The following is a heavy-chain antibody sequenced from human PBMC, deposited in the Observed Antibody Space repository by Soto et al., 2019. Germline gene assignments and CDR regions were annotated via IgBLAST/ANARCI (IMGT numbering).Heavy chain of an antibody. D-gene: IGHD2-8*01. CDR3: TTDPSRYSGICGTVIHGCATMGHCSNGVCSYYYYGMDV. CDR2: IKSKTDGGTT. V-gene: IGHV3-15*01. Sequence: PGGSLRLSCAASGFTFSNAWMSWVRQAPGKGLEWVGRIKSKTDGGTTDYAAPVKGRFTISRDDSKNTLYLQMNSLKTEDTAVYYCTTDPSRYSGICGTVIHGCATMGHCSNGVCSYYYYGMDVWGLGTTVTV. CDR1: GFTFSNAW. J-gene: IGHJ6*02.